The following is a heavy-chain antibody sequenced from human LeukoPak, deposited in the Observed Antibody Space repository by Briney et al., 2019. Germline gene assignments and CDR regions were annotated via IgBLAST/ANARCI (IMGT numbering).Heavy chain of an antibody. Sequence: GGSLRLSCAASGFTFSDYYMSWIRQAPGKGLEWVSYISSSGSTIYYADSVKGRLTISRDNAKNSLYLQMNSLRADDTAVYYCARGDRTYYYDSSGYFLFYYYYMDVWGKGTTVTVSS. CDR1: GFTFSDYY. D-gene: IGHD3-22*01. CDR2: ISSSGSTI. V-gene: IGHV3-11*01. CDR3: ARGDRTYYYDSSGYFLFYYYYMDV. J-gene: IGHJ6*03.